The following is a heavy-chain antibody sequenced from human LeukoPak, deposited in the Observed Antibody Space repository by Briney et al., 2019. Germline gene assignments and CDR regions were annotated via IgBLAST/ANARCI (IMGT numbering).Heavy chain of an antibody. D-gene: IGHD3-22*01. CDR1: GYSISSGYY. Sequence: SETLSLTCTVSGYSISSGYYWGWIRQPPGKGLEWIGSIYHSGSTNYNPSLKSRVTISVDTSKNQFSLKLSSVTAADTAVYYCARDGYYDSSGYRYYYYYMDVWGKGTTVTVSS. V-gene: IGHV4-38-2*02. J-gene: IGHJ6*03. CDR2: IYHSGST. CDR3: ARDGYYDSSGYRYYYYYMDV.